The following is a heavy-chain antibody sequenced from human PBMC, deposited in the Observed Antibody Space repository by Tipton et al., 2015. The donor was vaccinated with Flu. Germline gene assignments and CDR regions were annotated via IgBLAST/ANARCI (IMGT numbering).Heavy chain of an antibody. V-gene: IGHV1-2*02. CDR3: ARIPIFRGGYGSFDI. J-gene: IGHJ3*02. CDR2: INPNNGGT. Sequence: QSGAEVKKPGASVKVSCKASGYTFSGYYMHWVRQAPGQGLEWMGWINPNNGGTNYAQKFQGRVTMTSDTSISTAYMELNGLRSDDTALYLCARIPIFRGGYGSFDIWGQGTLVTVSS. D-gene: IGHD1-26*01. CDR1: GYTFSGYY.